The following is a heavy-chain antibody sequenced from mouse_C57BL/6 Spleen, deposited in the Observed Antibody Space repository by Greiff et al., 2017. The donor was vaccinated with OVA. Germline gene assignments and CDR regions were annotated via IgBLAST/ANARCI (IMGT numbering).Heavy chain of an antibody. CDR3: ARERNYSSYGGYFDV. Sequence: EVKLEESGPGLVKPSQSLSLTCSVTGYSITSGYYWNWIRQFPGNKLEWMGYISYDGSNNYNPSLKNRISMTRDKSKNQFFLQLNSVTTEDTATYYCARERNYSSYGGYFDVWGTGTTVTVSS. D-gene: IGHD2-5*01. CDR1: GYSITSGYY. J-gene: IGHJ1*03. CDR2: ISYDGSN. V-gene: IGHV3-6*01.